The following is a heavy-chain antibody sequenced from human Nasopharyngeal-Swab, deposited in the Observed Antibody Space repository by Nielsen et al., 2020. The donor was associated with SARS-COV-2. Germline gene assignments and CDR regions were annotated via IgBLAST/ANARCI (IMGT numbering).Heavy chain of an antibody. CDR3: ARGVNCQWLTRCYYFDY. CDR1: GYTFTSYD. D-gene: IGHD6-19*01. Sequence: ASVQVSCKASGYTFTSYDINWVRQATGQGLEWMGWMNPKSGNTGYAQKFQGRVTMTRNTSISTAYMELSSLRSEDTAVYYCARGVNCQWLTRCYYFDYWGQGTLVTVSS. J-gene: IGHJ4*02. CDR2: MNPKSGNT. V-gene: IGHV1-8*01.